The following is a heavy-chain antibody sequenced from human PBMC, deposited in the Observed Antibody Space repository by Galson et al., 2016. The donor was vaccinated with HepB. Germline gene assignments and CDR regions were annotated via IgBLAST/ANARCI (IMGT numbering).Heavy chain of an antibody. J-gene: IGHJ4*02. D-gene: IGHD3-16*01. CDR3: ARDRTDHGSGTYGHDS. CDR2: ISSDGNDR. CDR1: GFNFNNYA. V-gene: IGHV3-30*04. Sequence: SLRLSCAASGFNFNNYALHWVRQAPGKGLDWVASISSDGNDRAYGVSGKGRFTVSRDNSKNTLYLQMNSLTSEDTAMYYCARDRTDHGSGTYGHDSWGQGTLVTVSS.